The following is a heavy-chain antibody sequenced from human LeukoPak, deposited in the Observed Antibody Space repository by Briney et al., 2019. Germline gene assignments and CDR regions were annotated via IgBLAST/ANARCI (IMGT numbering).Heavy chain of an antibody. D-gene: IGHD3-22*01. CDR1: GFTVSSNY. CDR3: ARADSSGYHPYLDY. Sequence: GGSLRLSCAASGFTVSSNYMSWVRQAPGKGLEWVSVIYSGGSTYYADSVKGRFTISRDNSKNTLYRQMNSLRAEDTAVYYCARADSSGYHPYLDYWGQGTLVTVSS. J-gene: IGHJ4*02. V-gene: IGHV3-53*01. CDR2: IYSGGST.